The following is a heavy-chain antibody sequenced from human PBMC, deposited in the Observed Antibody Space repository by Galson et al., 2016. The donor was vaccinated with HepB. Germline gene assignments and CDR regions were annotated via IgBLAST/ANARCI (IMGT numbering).Heavy chain of an antibody. J-gene: IGHJ6*02. Sequence: SLRLSCAASGFTLSSYWMGWVRQAPGKGLGWVAHIKEDGSEKYYVDSVKGRFTISRDNAKKTLYLQMNSLRAEDTAVYYCASTRYPYSMDVWGQGTTVTVSS. CDR2: IKEDGSEK. D-gene: IGHD2-2*01. CDR3: ASTRYPYSMDV. V-gene: IGHV3-7*01. CDR1: GFTLSSYW.